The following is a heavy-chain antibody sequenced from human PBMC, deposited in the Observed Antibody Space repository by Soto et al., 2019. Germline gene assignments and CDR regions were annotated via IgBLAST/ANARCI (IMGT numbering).Heavy chain of an antibody. V-gene: IGHV4-39*01. CDR3: ARPMRGPIPNFWWLAPVTS. CDR2: IDHSGDT. D-gene: IGHD3-3*01. CDR1: GDSITSRDFS. J-gene: IGHJ4*02. Sequence: QLRLQESGPGLVKPSGTLSLTCTVAGDSITSRDFSWGCIRLPPGQGLEWVGTIDHSGDTVYNPPSKSRLTTSLEATKNQFSMRLTSVTAADAAVYFCARPMRGPIPNFWWLAPVTSWCQGTQVTVYS.